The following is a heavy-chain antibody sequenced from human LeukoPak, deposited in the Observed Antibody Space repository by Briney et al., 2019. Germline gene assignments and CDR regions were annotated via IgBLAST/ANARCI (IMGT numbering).Heavy chain of an antibody. Sequence: PSETLSLTCTVSGGSISITSYYWGWIRQPPGKGLEWIGSIYKSGSTYYNPSLKSRVTISVDTSKNQFSLKLSSVTAADTAVYYCARLWGYSYGYLDYWGQGTLVIVSS. J-gene: IGHJ4*02. CDR1: GGSISITSYY. CDR2: IYKSGST. V-gene: IGHV4-39*01. D-gene: IGHD5-18*01. CDR3: ARLWGYSYGYLDY.